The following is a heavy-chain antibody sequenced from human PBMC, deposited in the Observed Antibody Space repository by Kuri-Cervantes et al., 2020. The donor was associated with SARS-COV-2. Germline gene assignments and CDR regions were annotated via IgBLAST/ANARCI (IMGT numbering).Heavy chain of an antibody. J-gene: IGHJ6*02. Sequence: SVKVSCKASGGTFDSYPISWVRQATGQGLEWMGRIIPFLGISNSAQEFQGRVTITADKSTSTVYMELSSLRSEDTAVYYCASFTNYYYYGLDVWGQGTTVTVSS. D-gene: IGHD2-2*01. CDR1: GGTFDSYP. CDR3: ASFTNYYYYGLDV. V-gene: IGHV1-69*02. CDR2: IIPFLGIS.